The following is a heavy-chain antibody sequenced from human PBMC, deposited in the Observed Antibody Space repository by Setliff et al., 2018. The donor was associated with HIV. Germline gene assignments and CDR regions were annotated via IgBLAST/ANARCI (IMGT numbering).Heavy chain of an antibody. CDR2: IIPIFGTA. V-gene: IGHV1-69*05. J-gene: IGHJ4*02. D-gene: IGHD2-15*01. CDR1: GGTFSSYA. Sequence: ASVKVSCKASGGTFSSYAISWVRQAPGQGLEWMGGIIPIFGTANYAQKFQGRVTITTDESTSTAYMELSSLRSEDTAVYYCAREREGYCSGDSSGDCYYFDYWGQGTLVTVSS. CDR3: AREREGYCSGDSSGDCYYFDY.